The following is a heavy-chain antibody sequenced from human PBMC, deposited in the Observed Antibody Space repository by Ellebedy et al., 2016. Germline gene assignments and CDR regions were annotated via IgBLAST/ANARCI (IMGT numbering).Heavy chain of an antibody. CDR3: AKAGAAMVTYYYYGMDV. D-gene: IGHD5-18*01. J-gene: IGHJ6*02. CDR1: GFTFSSYA. CDR2: ISGSGGST. Sequence: GESLKISXAASGFTFSSYAMSWVRQAPGKGLEWVSAISGSGGSTYYADSVKGRFTISRDNSKNTLYLQINSLRAEDTAVYYCAKAGAAMVTYYYYGMDVWGQGTTVTVSS. V-gene: IGHV3-23*01.